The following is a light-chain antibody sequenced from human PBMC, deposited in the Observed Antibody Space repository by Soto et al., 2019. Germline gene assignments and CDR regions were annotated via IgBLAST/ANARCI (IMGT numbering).Light chain of an antibody. CDR1: QSISSY. J-gene: IGKJ5*01. CDR3: QQRSNWPP. Sequence: EIVLTQSPATLSLSPGEGATLSCRASQSISSYLVWSQQKPGQAPRLLIYGASNRATGIPARFSGSGSGTDFTLTISSLEPEDFAVYYCQQRSNWPPFGQGTRLEIK. V-gene: IGKV3-11*01. CDR2: GAS.